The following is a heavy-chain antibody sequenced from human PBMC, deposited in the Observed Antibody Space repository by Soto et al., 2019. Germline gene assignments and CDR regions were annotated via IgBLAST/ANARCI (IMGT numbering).Heavy chain of an antibody. D-gene: IGHD6-13*01. CDR1: RYTKASSY. CDR3: ARVKTYSSSWWTYYYYDMAV. Sequence: SVEASCKESRYTKASSYRWWVRQENGQGLERMGWMNPNSGNTGYAQKFQGRVTMTRNTSISTAYMELSSLRSEDTAVYYCARVKTYSSSWWTYYYYDMAVWGKGTTVTVSS. V-gene: IGHV1-8*01. J-gene: IGHJ6*03. CDR2: MNPNSGNT.